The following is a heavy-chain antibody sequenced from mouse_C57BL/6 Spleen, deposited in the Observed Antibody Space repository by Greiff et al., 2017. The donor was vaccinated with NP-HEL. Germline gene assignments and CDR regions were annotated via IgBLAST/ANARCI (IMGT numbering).Heavy chain of an antibody. J-gene: IGHJ2*01. CDR3: ARWGAGNYGY. CDR1: GYTFTDYY. Sequence: VQLQQSGPELVKPGASVKISCKASGYTFTDYYMNWVKQSHGKSLEWIGDINPNNGGTSYNQKFKGKATLTVDKSSSTAYMELRSRTSEDSAVYYCARWGAGNYGYWGQGTTLTVSS. D-gene: IGHD2-1*01. CDR2: INPNNGGT. V-gene: IGHV1-26*01.